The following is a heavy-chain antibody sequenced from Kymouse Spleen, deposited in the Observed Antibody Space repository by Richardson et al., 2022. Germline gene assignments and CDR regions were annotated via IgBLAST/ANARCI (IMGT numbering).Heavy chain of an antibody. D-gene: IGHD3-22*01. CDR1: GFTFDDYA. Sequence: EVQLVESGGGLVQPGRSLRLSCAASGFTFDDYAMHWVRQAPGKGLEWVSGISWNSGSIGYADSVKGRFTISRDNAKNSLYLQMNSLRAEDTALYYCAKDLYYYDSSGYYYDYYYYGMDVWGQGTTVTVSS. CDR2: ISWNSGSI. J-gene: IGHJ6*02. V-gene: IGHV3-9*01. CDR3: AKDLYYYDSSGYYYDYYYYGMDV.